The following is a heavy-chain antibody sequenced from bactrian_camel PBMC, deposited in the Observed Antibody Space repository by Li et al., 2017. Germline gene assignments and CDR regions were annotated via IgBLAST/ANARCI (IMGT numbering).Heavy chain of an antibody. CDR3: AAIFGSIN. J-gene: IGHJ4*01. Sequence: HVQLVESGGGLVQPGGSLRLSCAASGFTVSDFYMIWVRQAPGKGLEWVASIYSVGSNTYYADSVKGRFTISRDNARNTLYLQMNSLKTEDSAVYYCAAIFGSINWGQGTQVTVS. CDR1: GFTVSDFY. V-gene: IGHV3-2*01. CDR2: IYSVGSNT. D-gene: IGHD6*01.